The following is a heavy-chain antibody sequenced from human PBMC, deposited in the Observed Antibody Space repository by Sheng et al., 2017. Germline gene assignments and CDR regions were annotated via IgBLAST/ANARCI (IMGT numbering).Heavy chain of an antibody. CDR1: GDSIKSGTYY. J-gene: IGHJ4*02. Sequence: QVQLQESGPGLVKPSQTLSLTCTVSGDSIKSGTYYWSWIRQPAGKGPEWIGRVYSTGSTNYYPSLKSRLTVSVDTSKNQFSLKLSSLTAADTAVYYCARGLERKGVHFDHWGQGILVTVSS. V-gene: IGHV4-61*02. CDR2: VYSTGST. D-gene: IGHD1-1*01. CDR3: ARGLERKGVHFDH.